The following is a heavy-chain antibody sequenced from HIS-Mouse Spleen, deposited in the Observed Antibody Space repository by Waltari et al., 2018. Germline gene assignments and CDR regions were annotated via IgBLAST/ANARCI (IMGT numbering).Heavy chain of an antibody. CDR2: IGTAGDT. CDR1: GFTFSSYD. Sequence: EVQLVESGGGLVQPGGSLRLSCAASGFTFSSYDMHWVRQATGKGLEWVSAIGTAGDTYYTGSVKSRFTISRENAKNSLYLQMNSLRAGDTAVYYCARGRRGVAFDIWGQGTMVTVSS. D-gene: IGHD1-26*01. V-gene: IGHV3-13*01. J-gene: IGHJ3*02. CDR3: ARGRRGVAFDI.